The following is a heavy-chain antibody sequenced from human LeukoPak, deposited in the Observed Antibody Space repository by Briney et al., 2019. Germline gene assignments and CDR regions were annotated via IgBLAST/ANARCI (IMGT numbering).Heavy chain of an antibody. CDR1: GGSISSGGYS. V-gene: IGHV4-30-2*01. J-gene: IGHJ4*02. CDR3: ARGLSGYDSSGYYGGWYYFDY. Sequence: SETLSLTCAVSGGSISSGGYSWSWIRQPPGKGLEWIGYIYHSGSTYYNPSLKSRVTISVDRSKSQFSLKLSSVTAADTAVYYCARGLSGYDSSGYYGGWYYFDYWGQGTLVTVSS. CDR2: IYHSGST. D-gene: IGHD3-22*01.